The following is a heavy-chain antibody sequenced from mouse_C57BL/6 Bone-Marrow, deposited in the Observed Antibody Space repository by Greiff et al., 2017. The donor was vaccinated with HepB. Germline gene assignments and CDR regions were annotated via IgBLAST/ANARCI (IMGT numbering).Heavy chain of an antibody. CDR2: IRSKSNNYAT. Sequence: DVQLVESGGGLVQPKGSLKLSCAASGFSFNTYAMNWVRQAPGKGLEWVARIRSKSNNYATYYADSVKDRFTISRDDSESMLYLQMNNLKTEDTAMYYCVRHGSNYPYWGQGTLVTVSA. CDR3: VRHGSNYPY. CDR1: GFSFNTYA. V-gene: IGHV10-1*01. J-gene: IGHJ3*01. D-gene: IGHD2-5*01.